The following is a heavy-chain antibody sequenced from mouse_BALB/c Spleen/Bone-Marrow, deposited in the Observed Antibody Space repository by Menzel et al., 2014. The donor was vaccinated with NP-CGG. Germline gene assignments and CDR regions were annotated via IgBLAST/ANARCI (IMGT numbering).Heavy chain of an antibody. D-gene: IGHD1-1*01. Sequence: VKLMESGPELVKPGASVRISCKASNYTFATYYIYWVKQRPGQGLEWIGWIYPGNVNTKYNEKFKAKATLTADKSSSTAYMQLSSLTSEDSAVYFCARSRYGSYYSYWGQGTPLTVSS. J-gene: IGHJ2*01. CDR1: NYTFATYY. CDR3: ARSRYGSYYSY. V-gene: IGHV1S56*01. CDR2: IYPGNVNT.